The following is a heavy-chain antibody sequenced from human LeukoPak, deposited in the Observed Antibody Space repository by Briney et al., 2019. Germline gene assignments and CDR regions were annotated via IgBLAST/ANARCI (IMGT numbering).Heavy chain of an antibody. Sequence: PGRSLRLSCAASGFTFSSYGMHWVRQAPGKGLEWVAVISYDGSNKYYADSVKGRFTISRDNSKNTLYLQMNSLRAEDTAVYYCARDSIAAAGFDYWGQGTLVTVSS. D-gene: IGHD6-13*01. CDR1: GFTFSSYG. V-gene: IGHV3-30*03. CDR3: ARDSIAAAGFDY. J-gene: IGHJ4*02. CDR2: ISYDGSNK.